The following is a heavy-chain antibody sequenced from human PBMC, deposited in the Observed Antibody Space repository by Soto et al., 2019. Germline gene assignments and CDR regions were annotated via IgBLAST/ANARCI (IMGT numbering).Heavy chain of an antibody. CDR3: ARSSGWYKLDS. CDR2: ISHSGST. J-gene: IGHJ4*02. Sequence: SETLSLTCAVYGGSLSGYYWTWIRQPPGKGLESIVEISHSGSTNYNPSLKSRVTISVDTSKNHFSLKLSSVTAADTAVYYCARSSGWYKLDSWGQGTLVTVSS. CDR1: GGSLSGYY. D-gene: IGHD6-19*01. V-gene: IGHV4-34*01.